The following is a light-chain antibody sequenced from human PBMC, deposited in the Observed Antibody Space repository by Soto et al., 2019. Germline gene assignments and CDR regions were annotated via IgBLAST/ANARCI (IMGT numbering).Light chain of an antibody. J-gene: IGLJ2*01. CDR2: DVN. Sequence: QSALTQPASVYGSPGQSITISCTGTRSDIGAYNFISWYQQHRGEVPKLILYDVNVRPSGVSNRFSGSKSGNTASLTISGLQAEDEADYYCTSWTTSTTMIFGGGTKLTVL. CDR3: TSWTTSTTMI. V-gene: IGLV2-14*03. CDR1: RSDIGAYNF.